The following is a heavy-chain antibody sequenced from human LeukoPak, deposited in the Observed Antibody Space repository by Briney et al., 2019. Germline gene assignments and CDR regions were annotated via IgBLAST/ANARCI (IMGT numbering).Heavy chain of an antibody. Sequence: SETLSLTCTVSGGSISSYYWSWIRQPPGKGLEWIGYIYYSGSTNYNPSLKSRVTISVDTSKNQFSLKLSSVTAADTAVYYCARASSGWHSSFDYWGQGTLVTVSS. CDR2: IYYSGST. J-gene: IGHJ4*02. CDR3: ARASSGWHSSFDY. D-gene: IGHD6-19*01. CDR1: GGSISSYY. V-gene: IGHV4-59*01.